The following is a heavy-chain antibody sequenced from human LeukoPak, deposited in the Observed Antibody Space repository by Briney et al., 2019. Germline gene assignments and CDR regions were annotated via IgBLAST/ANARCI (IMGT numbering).Heavy chain of an antibody. D-gene: IGHD4-17*01. CDR2: IHRSGGT. CDR3: ARLPLTPVPSGGMLANFFDP. CDR1: GDSISNTNW. J-gene: IGHJ5*02. V-gene: IGHV4-4*02. Sequence: PSETLSLTCTVSGDSISNTNWWSWVRQTPGKGLEWIGEIHRSGGTNYNPSLKSRVTISVDTSNNQFSLKLNSVIAADTAVYYCARLPLTPVPSGGMLANFFDPWGQGILVTVSS.